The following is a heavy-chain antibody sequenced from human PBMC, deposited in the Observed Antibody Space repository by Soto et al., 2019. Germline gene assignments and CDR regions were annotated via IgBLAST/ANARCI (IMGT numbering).Heavy chain of an antibody. CDR1: GYTFTSYD. V-gene: IGHV1-8*01. CDR3: ARGRYYDFWSGYYFYMDV. Sequence: ASVKVSCKASGYTFTSYDINWVRQATGQGLEWMGWMNPNSGNTGYAQKFQGRVTMTRNTSISAAYMELSSLRSEDTAVYYCARGRYYDFWSGYYFYMDVWGKGTTVTVSS. CDR2: MNPNSGNT. D-gene: IGHD3-3*01. J-gene: IGHJ6*03.